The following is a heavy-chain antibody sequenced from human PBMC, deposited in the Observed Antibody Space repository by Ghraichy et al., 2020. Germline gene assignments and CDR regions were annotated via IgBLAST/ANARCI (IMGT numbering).Heavy chain of an antibody. V-gene: IGHV4-30-4*08. D-gene: IGHD3-10*01. Sequence: SETLSLTCTVSGGSISSGDYYWSWIRQPPRKGLEWIGYIYYSGSTYYNPSLKSRVTISVDTSKNQFSLKLSSVTAADTAVYYCARSMVRGVIMSYYYMDVWGKGTTVTVSS. CDR3: ARSMVRGVIMSYYYMDV. J-gene: IGHJ6*03. CDR1: GGSISSGDYY. CDR2: IYYSGST.